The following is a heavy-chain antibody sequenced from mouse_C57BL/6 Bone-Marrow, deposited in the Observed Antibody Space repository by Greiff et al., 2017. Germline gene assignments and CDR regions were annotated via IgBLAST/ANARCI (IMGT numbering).Heavy chain of an antibody. J-gene: IGHJ1*03. CDR3: ARVEFDGSSGDWYFDV. CDR2: IYPRDGSH. Sequence: QVQLKQSGPELVKPGASVKLSCKASGYTFTSYDINWVKQRPGQGLEWIGWIYPRDGSHKYNEKFKGKATLTVTTSSSTAYMELHRLTSEDSAVYFCARVEFDGSSGDWYFDVWGTGTTVTVSS. V-gene: IGHV1-85*01. CDR1: GYTFTSYD. D-gene: IGHD1-1*01.